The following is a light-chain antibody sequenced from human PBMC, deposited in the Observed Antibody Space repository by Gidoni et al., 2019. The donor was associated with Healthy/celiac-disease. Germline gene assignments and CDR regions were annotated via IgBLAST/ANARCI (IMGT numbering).Light chain of an antibody. V-gene: IGLV3-10*01. CDR3: YSTDSSGNHREV. J-gene: IGLJ2*01. CDR1: ALPKKY. CDR2: EDS. Sequence: SYELTQPPSVSVSPGKTARITCSGDALPKKYAYWYQQKSGQAPVLVIYEDSKRPSGIPERFSGSSSGTMATLTISGAQVEDEADYYCYSTDSSGNHREVFGGGTKLTVL.